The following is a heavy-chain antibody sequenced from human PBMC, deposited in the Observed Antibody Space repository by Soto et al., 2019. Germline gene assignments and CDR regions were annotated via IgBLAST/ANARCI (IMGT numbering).Heavy chain of an antibody. CDR2: FDPEDGET. D-gene: IGHD5-18*01. CDR1: GYTLTELS. Sequence: ASVKVSCKVSGYTLTELSMHWVRQAPGKGLEWMGGFDPEDGETIYAQKFQGRVTMTEDTSTDTAYVELSSLRSEDTAVYYCATQTPLRGYPYYYYGMDVWGQGTTVTVSS. J-gene: IGHJ6*02. CDR3: ATQTPLRGYPYYYYGMDV. V-gene: IGHV1-24*01.